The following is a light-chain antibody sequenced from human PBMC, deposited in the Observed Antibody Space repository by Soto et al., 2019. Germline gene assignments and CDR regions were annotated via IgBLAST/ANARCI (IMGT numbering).Light chain of an antibody. J-gene: IGLJ3*02. CDR1: TSRSGSNY. V-gene: IGLV1-47*01. CDR2: RND. CDR3: AAWDDSLRGVV. Sequence: QSVLPQPPSASGTPGQRVTISCSTSTSRSGSNYVYWYQQLPGTAPKLLIYRNDQRPSGVPDRFSGSKSGTSASLAISGLRSEDEADYHCAAWDDSLRGVVFGGGTQLTVL.